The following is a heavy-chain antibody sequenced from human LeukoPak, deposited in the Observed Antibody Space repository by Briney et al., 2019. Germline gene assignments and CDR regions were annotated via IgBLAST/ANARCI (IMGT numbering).Heavy chain of an antibody. J-gene: IGHJ4*02. CDR2: IHSSGGS. D-gene: IGHD1-26*01. V-gene: IGHV4-4*09. CDR3: ARLGSYHDF. CDR1: GASISNYY. Sequence: SETLSLTCTVSGASISNYYWSWIRQTPEKGLEWMGHIHSSGGSSYYPSLKSRLTLSIATSRNQRSLKLPSVTAADTAVYFCARLGSYHDFWGQGALVTVSS.